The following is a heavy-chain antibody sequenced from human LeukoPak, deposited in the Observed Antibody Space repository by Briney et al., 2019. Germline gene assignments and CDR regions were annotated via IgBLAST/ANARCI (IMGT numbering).Heavy chain of an antibody. Sequence: PSETLSLTCTVSGGSISSGGYYWSWIRQHPGKGLEWIGYIYYSGSTYYNPSLKSRVTISVDTSKNQFSLKLSSVTAADTAVYYCARVHDRGSYSGPDFDYWGQGTLVTVSS. D-gene: IGHD1-26*01. CDR1: GGSISSGGYY. CDR3: ARVHDRGSYSGPDFDY. V-gene: IGHV4-31*03. J-gene: IGHJ4*02. CDR2: IYYSGST.